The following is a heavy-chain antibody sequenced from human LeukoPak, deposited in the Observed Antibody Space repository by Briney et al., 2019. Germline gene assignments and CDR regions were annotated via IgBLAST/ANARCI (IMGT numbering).Heavy chain of an antibody. CDR3: ATGGRSGMAFDF. CDR1: GLITSSNY. J-gene: IGHJ4*02. V-gene: IGHV3-53*01. Sequence: GGSLTLSCSFSGLITSSNYMAWFRQAPGKGLQWISFIYGGGNTLYADSVMGRFSISRDNSKTTLYLQMNSLRAEDTAVYYCATGGRSGMAFDFWGQGTLVTVSS. CDR2: IYGGGNT. D-gene: IGHD5-24*01.